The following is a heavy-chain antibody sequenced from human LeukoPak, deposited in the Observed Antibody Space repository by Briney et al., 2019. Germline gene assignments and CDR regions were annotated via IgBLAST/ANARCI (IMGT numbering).Heavy chain of an antibody. CDR2: IYYSGST. CDR1: GGSISSFY. Sequence: PSETLSLTCTVSGGSISSFYWSWIRQPPGQGLEWIGYIYYSGSTNYNPTLQSRVTISVDTSKSQFSLKLSSVTAADTAVYYCARHGTSGTNLNWFDPWGQGTLVTVSS. D-gene: IGHD1-1*01. CDR3: ARHGTSGTNLNWFDP. V-gene: IGHV4-59*01. J-gene: IGHJ5*02.